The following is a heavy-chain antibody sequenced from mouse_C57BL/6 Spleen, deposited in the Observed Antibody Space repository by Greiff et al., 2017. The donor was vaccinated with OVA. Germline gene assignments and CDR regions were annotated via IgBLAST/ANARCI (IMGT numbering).Heavy chain of an antibody. V-gene: IGHV2-2*01. CDR1: GFSLTSYG. CDR3: ARKDTTGVEDGYWYAMDY. D-gene: IGHD1-1*01. J-gene: IGHJ4*01. Sequence: QVHVKQSGPGLVQPSQSLSITCTVSGFSLTSYGVHWVRQSPGTGLEWLGVIWSGGSTDYNAAFISRLSISKDNSKSQVFFKMNSLQADDTAIYYCARKDTTGVEDGYWYAMDYWGQGTSVTVSS. CDR2: IWSGGST.